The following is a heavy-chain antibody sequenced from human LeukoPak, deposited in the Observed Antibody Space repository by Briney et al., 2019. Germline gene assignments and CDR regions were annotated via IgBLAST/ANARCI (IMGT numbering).Heavy chain of an antibody. CDR3: AKGGGSCNY. V-gene: IGHV4-39*07. J-gene: IGHJ4*02. CDR2: IYYSGST. D-gene: IGHD2-15*01. Sequence: SETLSLTCTVSGGSISSSSYYWGWIRQPPGKGLEWIGSIYYSGSTYYNPSLKSRVTISVDTSKNQFSLKLSSVTAADTAVYYCAKGGGSCNYWGQGTLVTVSS. CDR1: GGSISSSSYY.